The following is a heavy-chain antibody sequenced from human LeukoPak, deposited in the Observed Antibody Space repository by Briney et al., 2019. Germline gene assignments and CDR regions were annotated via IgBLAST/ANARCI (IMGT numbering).Heavy chain of an antibody. CDR3: ARGRYDSSGYYALFDY. CDR1: GFTFDDYA. D-gene: IGHD3-22*01. J-gene: IGHJ4*02. V-gene: IGHV3-9*01. Sequence: GGSLRLSCAASGFTFDDYAMHWVRHAPGKGLEWVSGISWNSGSIGYADSVKGRFTISRDNAKNSVYLQVNSVRAEDTAVYYCARGRYDSSGYYALFDYWGRGTLVTVSS. CDR2: ISWNSGSI.